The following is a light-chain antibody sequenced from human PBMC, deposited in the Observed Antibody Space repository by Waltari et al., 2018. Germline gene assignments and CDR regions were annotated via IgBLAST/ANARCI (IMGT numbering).Light chain of an antibody. CDR2: GAS. J-gene: IGKJ4*01. Sequence: EIVMTQSPATLSVSPGERATLSCRASQGVSNNLAWYQQKSGQAPRLLIYGASTRATGIPARFSGSGSGTEFTRTINSLQSEDFAVYYCQEYNNWPLTFGGGTKVEIK. V-gene: IGKV3-15*01. CDR1: QGVSNN. CDR3: QEYNNWPLT.